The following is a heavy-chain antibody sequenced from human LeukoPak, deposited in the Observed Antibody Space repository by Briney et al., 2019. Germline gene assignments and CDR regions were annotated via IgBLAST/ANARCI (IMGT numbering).Heavy chain of an antibody. D-gene: IGHD3-22*01. Sequence: ASVKVSCKASGYTFTSYGISWVRQAPGQGLEWMGWISAYNGNTNYAQKLQGRVTMTTDTSTSTVYMELRSLRSDDTAVYYCAREEDSSGYYLLFDYWGQGTLVTVSS. CDR2: ISAYNGNT. CDR1: GYTFTSYG. CDR3: AREEDSSGYYLLFDY. J-gene: IGHJ4*02. V-gene: IGHV1-18*01.